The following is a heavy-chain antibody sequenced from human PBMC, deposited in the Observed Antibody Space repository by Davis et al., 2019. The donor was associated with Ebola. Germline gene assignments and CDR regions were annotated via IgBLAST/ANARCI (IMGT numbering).Heavy chain of an antibody. J-gene: IGHJ4*02. Sequence: SETLSLTCVVSGAFVSSGGYSWIWIRQPPGKGLEWIGNYYYTGSTYYSPSLRSRVTISVDTSKNLFSLKLTSVTAADTAVYYCAGNIAAPIDYWGQGTLVTVSS. CDR1: GAFVSSGGYS. CDR3: AGNIAAPIDY. V-gene: IGHV4-30-4*07. D-gene: IGHD6-6*01. CDR2: YYYTGST.